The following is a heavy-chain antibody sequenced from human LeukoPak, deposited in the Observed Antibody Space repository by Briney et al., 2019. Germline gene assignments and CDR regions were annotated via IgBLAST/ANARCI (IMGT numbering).Heavy chain of an antibody. D-gene: IGHD1-26*01. CDR1: GFTFSNYW. CDR2: INSDGSII. J-gene: IGHJ4*02. Sequence: GGSLRLSCEASGFTFSNYWMHWVRQAPGKGLVWVSHINSDGSIINYADSVKGRFTISRDNAKNTLYLQMNSLGAEDTAVYYCVRVYSGSYRDWGQGTLVSLFS. CDR3: VRVYSGSYRD. V-gene: IGHV3-74*01.